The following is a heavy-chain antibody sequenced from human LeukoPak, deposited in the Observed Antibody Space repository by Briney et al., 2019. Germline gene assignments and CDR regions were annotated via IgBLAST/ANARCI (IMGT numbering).Heavy chain of an antibody. V-gene: IGHV1-18*01. J-gene: IGHJ3*02. CDR1: GYTFTSYG. Sequence: ASVKVSCKASGYTFTSYGISWVRQAPGQGLEWMGWISAYNGNTNYAQKLQGRVTMTTDTSTSTAYMELRSLRSDDTAAYYCARANGLRHENDAFDIWGQGTMVTVSS. D-gene: IGHD5-12*01. CDR2: ISAYNGNT. CDR3: ARANGLRHENDAFDI.